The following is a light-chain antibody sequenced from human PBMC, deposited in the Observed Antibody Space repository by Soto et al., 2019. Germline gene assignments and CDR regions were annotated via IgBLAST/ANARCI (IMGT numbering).Light chain of an antibody. CDR1: QSVRSF. Sequence: EIVLTQSPATLSLSPGERATLSCRASQSVRSFLAWYQQKPGQAPRLLIYDASNRATGVPGRFSGSGSGTDFTLTISSLDPEDFAVYYCQQRSSWPPALSFGGGTKME. CDR3: QQRSSWPPALS. J-gene: IGKJ4*01. V-gene: IGKV3-11*01. CDR2: DAS.